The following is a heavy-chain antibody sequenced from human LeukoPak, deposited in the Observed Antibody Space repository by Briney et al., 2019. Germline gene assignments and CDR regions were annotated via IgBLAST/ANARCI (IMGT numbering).Heavy chain of an antibody. D-gene: IGHD5-12*01. CDR3: AKDRSGYGFDY. CDR1: GFTFSSYG. V-gene: IGHV3-30*02. J-gene: IGHJ4*02. Sequence: GGSLRLSCAASGFTFSSYGMHWVRHAPAKGLDWVAFIRYDGSNKYYADSVNGRFTISRDNSKNTLYLQMNSLRAEDTAVYYCAKDRSGYGFDYWGQGTLVTVSS. CDR2: IRYDGSNK.